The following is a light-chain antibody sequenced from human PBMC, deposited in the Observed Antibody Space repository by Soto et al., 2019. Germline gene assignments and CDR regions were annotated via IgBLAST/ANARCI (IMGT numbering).Light chain of an antibody. V-gene: IGKV3-15*01. CDR3: QQYNNWPYT. CDR2: DAS. Sequence: EIVLTHSPATLSVSPGERATLSCRASQSVGSNLAWYQQRPGQPPRLLIYDASTRATDIPARFSGGGSGTDFTLTLNSLQSEDFAVYYCQQYNNWPYTFGQGTKLQIK. CDR1: QSVGSN. J-gene: IGKJ2*01.